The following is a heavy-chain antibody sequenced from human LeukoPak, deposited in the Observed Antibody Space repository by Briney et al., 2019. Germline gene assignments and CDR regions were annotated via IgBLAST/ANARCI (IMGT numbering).Heavy chain of an antibody. V-gene: IGHV3-7*01. Sequence: GGSMRLSCATSGFTFTNNWMSWVRQAPGKGPERVATVNEDGTEKYYVDSVKGRFTISRDNGKRSLYVQMNSPRVEDTAVYYCARGVGWFDPWGQGTLVTVSS. J-gene: IGHJ5*02. CDR3: ARGVGWFDP. CDR1: GFTFTNNW. D-gene: IGHD2-2*01. CDR2: VNEDGTEK.